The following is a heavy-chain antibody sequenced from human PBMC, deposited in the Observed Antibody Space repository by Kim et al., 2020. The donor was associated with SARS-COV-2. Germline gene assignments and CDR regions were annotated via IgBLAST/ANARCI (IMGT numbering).Heavy chain of an antibody. J-gene: IGHJ5*02. V-gene: IGHV4-34*01. D-gene: IGHD2-2*01. CDR3: ARASIVVVPANWFDP. Sequence: SETLSLTCAVYGGSFSGYYWSWIRQPPGKGLEWIGEINHSGSTNYNPSLKSRVTISVDTSKNQFSLKLSSVTAADTAVFYCARASIVVVPANWFDPWGQGTLVTVSS. CDR1: GGSFSGYY. CDR2: INHSGST.